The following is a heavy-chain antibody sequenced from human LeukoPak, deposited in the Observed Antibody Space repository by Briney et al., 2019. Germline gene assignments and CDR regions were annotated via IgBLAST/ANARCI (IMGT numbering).Heavy chain of an antibody. V-gene: IGHV1-18*01. Sequence: ASVKVSCKASGYTFTSYGISWVRQAPGKGLEWMGWISGYNGNTNYAQKLQGRVTMTTDTSTSTVYMELRSLRSEDTAVYYCARDGQEVRRDYWGQGTLVTVSS. J-gene: IGHJ4*02. CDR3: ARDGQEVRRDY. CDR1: GYTFTSYG. D-gene: IGHD1-1*01. CDR2: ISGYNGNT.